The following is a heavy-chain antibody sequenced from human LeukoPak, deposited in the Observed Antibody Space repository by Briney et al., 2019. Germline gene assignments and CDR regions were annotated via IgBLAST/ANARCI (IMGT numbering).Heavy chain of an antibody. J-gene: IGHJ5*02. CDR1: GGSISSGGYS. CDR3: ARERGCSSTSCCHRWAWFDP. CDR2: IYHSGST. D-gene: IGHD2-2*01. V-gene: IGHV4-30-2*01. Sequence: SETLSLTCAVSGGSISSGGYSWSWIRQPPGKGLEWIGYIYHSGSTYYNPSLKSRVTISVDRSKNQFSLKLSSVTAADTAVYYCARERGCSSTSCCHRWAWFDPWGQGTLVTVSS.